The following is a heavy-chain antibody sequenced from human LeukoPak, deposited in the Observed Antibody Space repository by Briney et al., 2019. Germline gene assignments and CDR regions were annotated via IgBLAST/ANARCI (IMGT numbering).Heavy chain of an antibody. CDR3: ARELVSSGTGYFDL. CDR1: GFTFCVSA. CDR2: ITGSSTWT. V-gene: IGHV3-23*01. D-gene: IGHD3-10*01. J-gene: IGHJ2*01. Sequence: PGGSLKLSCAASGFTFCVSAMHWVRQASGKGLEWVSGITGSSTWTYYAASVKGRFTVSRDNSQNTLHLQMNSLRADDTAVYYCARELVSSGTGYFDLWGRGTLVTVSS.